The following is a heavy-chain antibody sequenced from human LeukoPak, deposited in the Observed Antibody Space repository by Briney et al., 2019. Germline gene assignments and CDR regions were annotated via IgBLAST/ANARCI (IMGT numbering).Heavy chain of an antibody. Sequence: GGSLRLSCAASGFTFSTYSMNWVRQAPGKGPEWVSSISSGSSYIYYADSVKGRFTISRDNAKNSLYLQMNSLRAEDTAVYYCAREYSSSWFGEFDYWGQGALVTVSS. CDR3: AREYSSSWFGEFDY. V-gene: IGHV3-21*01. CDR2: ISSGSSYI. CDR1: GFTFSTYS. D-gene: IGHD6-13*01. J-gene: IGHJ4*02.